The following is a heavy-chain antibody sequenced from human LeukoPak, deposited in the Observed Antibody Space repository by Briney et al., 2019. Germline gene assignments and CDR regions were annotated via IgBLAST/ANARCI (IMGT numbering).Heavy chain of an antibody. CDR2: INPNSGGT. J-gene: IGHJ4*02. V-gene: IGHV1-2*02. Sequence: ASVTVSCKASGYTFTGYYMHWVRQAPGQGLEWMGWINPNSGGTKYAQKFKGRVTMTRDTSISTAYMELSRLRSDDTAVYYCARVDTAMVAGGGDYWGQGTLVTVSS. CDR3: ARVDTAMVAGGGDY. D-gene: IGHD5-18*01. CDR1: GYTFTGYY.